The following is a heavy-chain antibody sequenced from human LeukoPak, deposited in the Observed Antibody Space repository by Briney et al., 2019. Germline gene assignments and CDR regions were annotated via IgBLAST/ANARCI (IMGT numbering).Heavy chain of an antibody. CDR1: GCTFTSYG. CDR3: ARLSEWLLFEYFDY. Sequence: ASVKVSCKASGCTFTSYGISWVRQAPGQGLEWMGWISAYNGNTNYAQKFQGRVTITRDTSASTACMELSSLRSEDTAVYYCARLSEWLLFEYFDYWGQGTLVTVSS. V-gene: IGHV1-18*01. D-gene: IGHD3-3*01. CDR2: ISAYNGNT. J-gene: IGHJ4*02.